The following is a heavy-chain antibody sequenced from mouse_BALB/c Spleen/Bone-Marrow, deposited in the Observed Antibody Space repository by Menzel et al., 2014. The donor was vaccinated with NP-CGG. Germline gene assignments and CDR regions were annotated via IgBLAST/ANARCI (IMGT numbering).Heavy chain of an antibody. CDR3: ARLGYYGSFAY. CDR2: INPHSNTI. V-gene: IGHV4-1*02. J-gene: IGHJ3*01. D-gene: IGHD1-2*01. CDR1: GFDFSRYW. Sequence: EVKLMESGGGLVQPGGSLKLSCAASGFDFSRYWMSWVRQAPEKGLEWIGEINPHSNTINYTPSLKDKFIISRDNAKNTLYLQMSKVRSEDTALYYCARLGYYGSFAYWGQGTLVTVSA.